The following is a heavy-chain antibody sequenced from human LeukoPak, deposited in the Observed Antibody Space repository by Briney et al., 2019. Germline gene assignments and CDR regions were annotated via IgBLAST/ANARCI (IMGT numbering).Heavy chain of an antibody. CDR1: GFTFSTYA. V-gene: IGHV3-23*01. CDR2: ISGSGGST. CDR3: ANSIPGLYYYYYLDV. Sequence: GGSLRLSCAASGFTFSTYAMSWVRQAPGKGLEWVSAISGSGGSTYYADSVKGRFTISRDNSKNTLYLQMNSLRAEDTAVYFCANSIPGLYYYYYLDVWGKGTTVTVSS. J-gene: IGHJ6*03. D-gene: IGHD2-2*02.